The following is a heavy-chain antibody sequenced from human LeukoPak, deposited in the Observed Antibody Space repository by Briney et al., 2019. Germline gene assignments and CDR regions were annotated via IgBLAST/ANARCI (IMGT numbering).Heavy chain of an antibody. V-gene: IGHV4-59*01. CDR1: GGSISSYY. Sequence: SETLSLTCTVSGGSISSYYWSWIRQPPGKGLEWIGYIYYSGSTNYNPSLKSRVTISVDTSKNQFSLKLSSVTAADTAVYYCASNLGYCSGGSCPYYFDYWGQGTLVTVSS. CDR3: ASNLGYCSGGSCPYYFDY. CDR2: IYYSGST. D-gene: IGHD2-15*01. J-gene: IGHJ4*02.